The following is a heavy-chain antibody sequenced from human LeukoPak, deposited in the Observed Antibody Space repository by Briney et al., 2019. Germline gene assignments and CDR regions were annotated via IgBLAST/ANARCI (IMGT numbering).Heavy chain of an antibody. CDR2: ISSSDRST. CDR1: GFTFSDYY. J-gene: IGHJ4*02. D-gene: IGHD3-22*01. V-gene: IGHV3-11*01. Sequence: GGSLRLSCAASGFTFSDYYMSWIRQAPGKGLEWISYISSSDRSTYYVDSVKGRFTISRDNSKNTLYLQMNSLRAEDTAVYYCAKRLYYDSSGFFDYWGQGTLVTVSS. CDR3: AKRLYYDSSGFFDY.